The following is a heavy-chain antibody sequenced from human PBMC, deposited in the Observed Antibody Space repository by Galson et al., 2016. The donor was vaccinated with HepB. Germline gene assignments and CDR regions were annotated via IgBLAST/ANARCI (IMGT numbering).Heavy chain of an antibody. CDR2: ISSSGSTI. Sequence: SLRLSCAASGFTFSSYEMNWVRQAPGKGLEWVSYISSSGSTIYYADSVKGRFTISRDNAKNSLYLQMNSLRAEDTAVYYCAQYYYDSSGYVEYFQNWGQGSRVSVSS. V-gene: IGHV3-48*03. CDR3: AQYYYDSSGYVEYFQN. J-gene: IGHJ1*01. D-gene: IGHD3-22*01. CDR1: GFTFSSYE.